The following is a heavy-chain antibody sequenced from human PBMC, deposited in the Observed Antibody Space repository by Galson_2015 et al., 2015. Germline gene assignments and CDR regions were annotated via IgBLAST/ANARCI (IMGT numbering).Heavy chain of an antibody. Sequence: SLRLSCATSGITFSSYEMNWVRQPPGKGLEWVSFISSSGDSIHYADPVKGRFTISRDNAKNSVYLQMDGLRVDDTAVYYCVRAPWDWGQGTLVTVSP. J-gene: IGHJ4*02. CDR1: GITFSSYE. V-gene: IGHV3-48*03. CDR2: ISSSGDSI. CDR3: VRAPWD. D-gene: IGHD3-16*01.